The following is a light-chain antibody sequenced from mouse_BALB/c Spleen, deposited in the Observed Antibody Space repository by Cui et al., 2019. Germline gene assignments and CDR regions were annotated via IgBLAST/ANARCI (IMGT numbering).Light chain of an antibody. CDR2: GAS. CDR1: QSLLNSGNQKNY. Sequence: DIVMTQSPSSLSVSAGEKVTLSCKYSQSLLNSGNQKNYLAWYQQKPGQPPKLLIYGASTRESGVPDRFTGSGSGTDFTLTISSVQAEDLAVYYCQNDHSYPLYTFGGGTKLEIK. CDR3: QNDHSYPLYT. J-gene: IGKJ2*01. V-gene: IGKV8-28*01.